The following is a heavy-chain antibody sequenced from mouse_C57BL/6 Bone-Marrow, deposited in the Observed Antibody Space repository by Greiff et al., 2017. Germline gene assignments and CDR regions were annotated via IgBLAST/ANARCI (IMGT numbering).Heavy chain of an antibody. CDR1: GFSFNTYA. V-gene: IGHV10-1*01. Sequence: EVKLMESGGGLVQPKGSLKLSCAASGFSFNTYAMNWVRQAPGKGLEWVARIRSKSNNYATYYADSVKDRFTISRDDSESMLYLQMNNLKTEDTAMYYCVRRGVGYAMDYWGQGTSVTVSS. J-gene: IGHJ4*01. CDR2: IRSKSNNYAT. CDR3: VRRGVGYAMDY.